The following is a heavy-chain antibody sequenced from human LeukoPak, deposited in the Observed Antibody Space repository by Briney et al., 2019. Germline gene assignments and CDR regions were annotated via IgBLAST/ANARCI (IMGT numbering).Heavy chain of an antibody. CDR2: IYSGGST. CDR3: ARLDYSSSSGRDY. J-gene: IGHJ4*02. CDR1: GFTVCNNY. Sequence: PGGALRLSCAVSGFTVCNNYMSWVREAPGKGLEWVSVIYSGGSTYYADSVKGRFTISRDNSKNPLYLQMNSLSAEDTAVYYCARLDYSSSSGRDYWGQGTLVTVSS. V-gene: IGHV3-66*01. D-gene: IGHD6-6*01.